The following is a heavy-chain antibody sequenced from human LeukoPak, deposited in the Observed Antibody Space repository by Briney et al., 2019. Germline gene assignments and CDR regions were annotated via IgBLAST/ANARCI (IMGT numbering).Heavy chain of an antibody. CDR3: ARDGAPYYYDSSGYSQADY. CDR1: GGTFISYA. V-gene: IGHV1-69*05. J-gene: IGHJ4*02. CDR2: IIPIFGTA. Sequence: SVKVSCKASGGTFISYAISWVRQAPGQGREWMGGIIPIFGTANYAQKFQGRVTITTDESTSTAYMELSSLSSEDTAVYYCARDGAPYYYDSSGYSQADYWGQGTLVTVSS. D-gene: IGHD3-22*01.